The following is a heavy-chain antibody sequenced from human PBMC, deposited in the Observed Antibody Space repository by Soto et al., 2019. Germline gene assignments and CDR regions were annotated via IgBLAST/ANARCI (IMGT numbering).Heavy chain of an antibody. J-gene: IGHJ3*02. CDR3: ARDPYYDSSGYYSGNAFDI. CDR1: GFTVSSNY. D-gene: IGHD3-22*01. V-gene: IGHV3-53*01. CDR2: IYSGGST. Sequence: GGSLRLSCAASGFTVSSNYMSWVRQAPGKGLEWVSVIYSGGSTYYADSVKGRFTISRDDSKNTLYLQMNSLRAEDTAVYYCARDPYYDSSGYYSGNAFDIWGQGTMVTVS.